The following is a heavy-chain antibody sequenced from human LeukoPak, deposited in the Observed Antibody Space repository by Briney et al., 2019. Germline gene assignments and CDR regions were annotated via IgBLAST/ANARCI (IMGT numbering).Heavy chain of an antibody. CDR2: ISSSSSYI. CDR3: ARGGSSALRYYYYYMDV. D-gene: IGHD6-6*01. V-gene: IGHV3-21*01. CDR1: GFTFSSYS. Sequence: GGSLRLSCAASGFTFSSYSMNWVRQAPGKGLEWVSSISSSSSYIYYADSVKGRFTISRDNAKNSLYLQMNSLRAEDTAVYYCARGGSSALRYYYYYMDVWGKGTAVTVSS. J-gene: IGHJ6*03.